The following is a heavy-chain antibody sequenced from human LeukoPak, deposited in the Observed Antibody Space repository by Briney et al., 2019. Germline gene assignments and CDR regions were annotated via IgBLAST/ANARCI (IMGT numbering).Heavy chain of an antibody. V-gene: IGHV4-30-2*01. CDR3: ARDPGTEMATIRLIGVS. J-gene: IGHJ4*02. Sequence: RSSETLSLTCTVSGGSISSGGYYWSWIRQPPGKGLEWIGYIYHSGSTYYNPSLKSRVTISVDRSKNQFSLKLYSVTAADTAVYYCARDPGTEMATIRLIGVSWGLGTLVTVSS. CDR1: GGSISSGGYY. CDR2: IYHSGST. D-gene: IGHD5-24*01.